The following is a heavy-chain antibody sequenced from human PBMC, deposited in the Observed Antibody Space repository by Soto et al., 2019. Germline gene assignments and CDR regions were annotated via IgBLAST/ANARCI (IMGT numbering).Heavy chain of an antibody. D-gene: IGHD2-15*01. J-gene: IGHJ4*02. V-gene: IGHV3-33*01. CDR2: IWYDGSNK. CDR3: AREGTYCRGGSCYPPFDY. CDR1: GFTFSSYG. Sequence: QVQLVESGGGVVQPGRSLRLSCAASGFTFSSYGMHWVRQAPGKGLEWVAVIWYDGSNKYYADSVKGRFTISRDNSKNVLYLQMNSLRAEDTAVYYCAREGTYCRGGSCYPPFDYLGQGTLVTVSS.